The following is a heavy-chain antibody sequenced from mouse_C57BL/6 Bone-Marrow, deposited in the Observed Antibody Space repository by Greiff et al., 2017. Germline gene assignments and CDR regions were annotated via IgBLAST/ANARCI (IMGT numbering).Heavy chain of an antibody. CDR2: IHPNSGST. CDR3: ARMVTTVVSWYFDV. V-gene: IGHV1-64*01. D-gene: IGHD1-1*01. J-gene: IGHJ1*03. Sequence: QVQLKQPGAELVKPGASVKLSCKASGYTFTSYWMHWVKQRPGQGLEWIGMIHPNSGSTNYNEKFKSKATLTVDKSSSTAYMQLSSLTSEDSAVYYCARMVTTVVSWYFDVWGTGTTVTVSS. CDR1: GYTFTSYW.